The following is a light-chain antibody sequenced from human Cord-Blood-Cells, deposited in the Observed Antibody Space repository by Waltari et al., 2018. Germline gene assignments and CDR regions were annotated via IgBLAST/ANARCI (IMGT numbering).Light chain of an antibody. Sequence: DIQMTQSPSTMSASVGDRVTITGRASQSISSWLAWYQQKPGKAPKLRIYDASSLESGVPSRFSGSGSGTEFTLTISSLQPDDFATYYCQQYNSYSWTFGQGTKVEIK. CDR1: QSISSW. CDR3: QQYNSYSWT. V-gene: IGKV1-5*01. J-gene: IGKJ1*01. CDR2: DAS.